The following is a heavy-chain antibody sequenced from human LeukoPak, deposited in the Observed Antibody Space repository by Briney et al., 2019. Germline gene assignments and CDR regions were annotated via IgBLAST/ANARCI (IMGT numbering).Heavy chain of an antibody. D-gene: IGHD5-18*01. J-gene: IGHJ4*02. V-gene: IGHV3-48*03. CDR2: ISSSGSTI. Sequence: PGGSLRLSCAASGFTFSSYEMNWVRQAPGKGLEWVSYISSSGSTIYYADSVKGRFTISRDNAKNSLYLQMNSLRAEDTAVYYCARDPGYSYGREYYFDYWGQGTLVTVSS. CDR3: ARDPGYSYGREYYFDY. CDR1: GFTFSSYE.